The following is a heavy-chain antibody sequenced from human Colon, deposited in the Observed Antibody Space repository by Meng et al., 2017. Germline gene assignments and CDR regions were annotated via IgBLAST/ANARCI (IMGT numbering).Heavy chain of an antibody. J-gene: IGHJ4*02. CDR1: GYTFTGYY. Sequence: ASVKVSCKASGYTFTGYYMHWVRQAPGQGLEWMGWINPNSGGTNYAQKFQGRVTMTRDTSISTAYMELSRLRSDDTAVYYGARDAPYYYGSGSYPYWGQGTLVTVSS. CDR2: INPNSGGT. D-gene: IGHD3-10*01. V-gene: IGHV1-2*02. CDR3: ARDAPYYYGSGSYPY.